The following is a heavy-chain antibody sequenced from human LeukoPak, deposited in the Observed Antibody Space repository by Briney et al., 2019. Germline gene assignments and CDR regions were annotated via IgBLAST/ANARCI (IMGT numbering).Heavy chain of an antibody. CDR2: INSDGRST. J-gene: IGHJ5*02. CDR3: ARLDIVVVPSASSWFDP. Sequence: GGSLRLSCAASGFTFSSYWMHWVRQAPGKGLVWVSRINSDGRSTSYADSVKGRLTISRDNAKNTLYLQMNSLRVEDTAVYYCARLDIVVVPSASSWFDPWGQGTLVTVSS. D-gene: IGHD2-2*01. CDR1: GFTFSSYW. V-gene: IGHV3-74*01.